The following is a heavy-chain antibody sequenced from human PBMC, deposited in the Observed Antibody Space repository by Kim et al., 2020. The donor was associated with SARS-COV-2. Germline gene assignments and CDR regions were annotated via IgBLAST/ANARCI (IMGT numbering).Heavy chain of an antibody. Sequence: GGSLRLSCAASGFTFSNAWMSWVRQAPGKGLEWVGHIKSKTDGGTTDYAAPVKGRFTISRDDSKNTLYLQMNSLKTEDTAVYYCTTALYYGSGSYSRFYYYYGMDVWGQGTTVTVSS. V-gene: IGHV3-15*01. CDR3: TTALYYGSGSYSRFYYYYGMDV. CDR1: GFTFSNAW. J-gene: IGHJ6*02. CDR2: IKSKTDGGTT. D-gene: IGHD3-10*01.